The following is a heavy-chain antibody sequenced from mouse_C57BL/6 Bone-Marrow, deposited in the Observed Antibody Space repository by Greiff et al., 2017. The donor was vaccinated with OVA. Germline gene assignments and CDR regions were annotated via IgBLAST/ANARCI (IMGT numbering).Heavy chain of an antibody. V-gene: IGHV5-6*01. Sequence: EVHLVESGGDLVKPGGSLKLSCAASGFTFSSYGMSWVRQTPDKRLEWVATISSGGSYTYYPDSVKGRFTISRDNAKNTLYLQMSSLKSEDTAMYYCARRRYAFAYWGQGTLVTVSA. J-gene: IGHJ3*01. D-gene: IGHD2-12*01. CDR3: ARRRYAFAY. CDR1: GFTFSSYG. CDR2: ISSGGSYT.